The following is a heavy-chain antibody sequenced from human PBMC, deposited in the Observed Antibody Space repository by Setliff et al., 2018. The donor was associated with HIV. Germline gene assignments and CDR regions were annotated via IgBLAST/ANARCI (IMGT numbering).Heavy chain of an antibody. CDR3: ARVSRSGWFFDW. D-gene: IGHD6-19*01. J-gene: IGHJ4*02. CDR1: GYNFSSNG. Sequence: GASVKVSCKASGYNFSSNGISWVRQAPGQGLEWMGWISSYNGNTKYAQKVQDRVTMTKGTSTSTAYMELRSLRSDDTAVYYCARVSRSGWFFDWWGQGSLVTVSS. CDR2: ISSYNGNT. V-gene: IGHV1-18*01.